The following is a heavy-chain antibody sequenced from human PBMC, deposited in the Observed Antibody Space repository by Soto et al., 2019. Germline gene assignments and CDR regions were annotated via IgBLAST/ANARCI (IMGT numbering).Heavy chain of an antibody. CDR1: GFTFSNYW. D-gene: IGHD3-10*01. J-gene: IGHJ4*01. CDR3: ARAGSENDN. Sequence: EVQLVESGGGLVQPGGSLRLSCAASGFTFSNYWMTWVRQAPGKGLEWVANIKEDGGERNYVDSLKGRFTISRDNAKNSLYLKMNSLRAEDTAVYYCARAGSENDNWGQGTLVTVSS. CDR2: IKEDGGER. V-gene: IGHV3-7*05.